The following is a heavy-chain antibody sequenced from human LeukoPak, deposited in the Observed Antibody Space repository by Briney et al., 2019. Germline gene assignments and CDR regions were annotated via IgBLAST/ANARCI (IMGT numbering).Heavy chain of an antibody. CDR2: IYHSGTT. V-gene: IGHV4-59*01. D-gene: IGHD1-26*01. Sequence: PSETLSLTCTVSGVSISSYYWSWIRQPPGKGLEWIGYIYHSGTTNYNPSLKSRVTISVDTSKSQFSLKLSSVTAADTAVYYCARVVGATIGYWGQGTLVTVSS. CDR1: GVSISSYY. J-gene: IGHJ4*02. CDR3: ARVVGATIGY.